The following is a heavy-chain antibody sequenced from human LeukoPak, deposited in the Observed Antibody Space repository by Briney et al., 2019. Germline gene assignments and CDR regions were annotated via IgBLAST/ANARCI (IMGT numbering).Heavy chain of an antibody. Sequence: GGSLRLSCAASGFTFSSYEMNWVRQAPGKGLEWVSYISSSGSTIYYADSVKGRFTISRDNAKNSLYLQMNSLRASDTAVYYCARELNGAFDPWGQGTLVTVSS. D-gene: IGHD1-1*01. CDR1: GFTFSSYE. J-gene: IGHJ5*02. CDR2: ISSSGSTI. CDR3: ARELNGAFDP. V-gene: IGHV3-48*03.